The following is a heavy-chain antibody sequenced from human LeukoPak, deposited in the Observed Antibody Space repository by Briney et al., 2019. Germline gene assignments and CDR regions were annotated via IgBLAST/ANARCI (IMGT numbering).Heavy chain of an antibody. J-gene: IGHJ4*02. CDR3: ARVYLATLDY. D-gene: IGHD5-12*01. CDR2: IYYSGST. Sequence: PSETLSLTCTVSGGSISSYYWSWIRQPPGKGLEWIGYIYYSGSTNYNPSLKSRVTISVDTSKNQFSLKLSSVTAADTAVSYCARVYLATLDYWGQGTLVTVSS. V-gene: IGHV4-59*01. CDR1: GGSISSYY.